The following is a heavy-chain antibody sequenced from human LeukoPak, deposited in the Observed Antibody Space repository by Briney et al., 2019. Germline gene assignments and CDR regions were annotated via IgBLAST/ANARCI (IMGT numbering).Heavy chain of an antibody. D-gene: IGHD5-24*01. J-gene: IGHJ4*02. CDR2: MNSDGTTV. V-gene: IGHV3-74*01. CDR3: ARGGNYYLDY. Sequence: GGSLRLSCAVSGFTFRTSWMHWVRQAPGGGLVWVSRMNSDGTTVNYADSVKGRFTMSGDNAKNTLYLQMNSLRAEDTAVYYCARGGNYYLDYWGQGTLATVSS. CDR1: GFTFRTSW.